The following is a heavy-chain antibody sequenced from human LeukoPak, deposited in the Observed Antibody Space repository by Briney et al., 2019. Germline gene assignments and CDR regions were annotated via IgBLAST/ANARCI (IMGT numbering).Heavy chain of an antibody. J-gene: IGHJ4*02. CDR1: GFTFSSYW. V-gene: IGHV3-21*01. Sequence: GGSLRLSCAASGFTFSSYWMHWVRQAPGKGLEWVSSISSSSGYIYYADSVKGRFTISRDNAKNSLYLQMNSLRAEDTAVYYCARNFGLAVAGDDYWGQGTLVTVSS. D-gene: IGHD6-19*01. CDR3: ARNFGLAVAGDDY. CDR2: ISSSSGYI.